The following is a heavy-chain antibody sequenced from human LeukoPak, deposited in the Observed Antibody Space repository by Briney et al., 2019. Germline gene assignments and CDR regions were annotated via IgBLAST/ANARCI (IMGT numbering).Heavy chain of an antibody. V-gene: IGHV3-23*01. CDR2: ISGSGGST. J-gene: IGHJ6*03. D-gene: IGHD6-6*01. Sequence: GGSLRLSCAASGFTFSSYAMSWVRQAPGKGLEWVSAISGSGGSTYYADSVKGRFTISRDNSQNTLYLQMTSLRAEDTAVYYCAKDRGVAARPSYGFYYYYMDVWGKGTTVTVSS. CDR1: GFTFSSYA. CDR3: AKDRGVAARPSYGFYYYYMDV.